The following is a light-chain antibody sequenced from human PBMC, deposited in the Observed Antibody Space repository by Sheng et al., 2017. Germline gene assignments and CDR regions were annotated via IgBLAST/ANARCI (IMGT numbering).Light chain of an antibody. Sequence: QSVLTQPPSVSGAPGQRVSISCTGSSSNIGAGYKVHWYQHLPGTAPRLLIYDNINRPSGVPDRFSGSKSSTSASLAITGLQAEDEADYYCQSYDISPSGYVVIGGGTKLTV. V-gene: IGLV1-40*01. J-gene: IGLJ2*01. CDR1: SSNIGAGYK. CDR3: QSYDISPSGYVV. CDR2: DNI.